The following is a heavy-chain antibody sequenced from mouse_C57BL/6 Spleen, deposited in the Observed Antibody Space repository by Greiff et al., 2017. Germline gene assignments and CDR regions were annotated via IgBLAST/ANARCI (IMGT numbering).Heavy chain of an antibody. Sequence: EVKLVESGGGLVKPGGSLKLSCAASGFTFSSYTMSWVRQTPEKRLEWVATISGGGGNTYYPDSVKGRFTISRDNAKNTLYLQMSSLRSEETALYDCARHDYYGSSYDYAMDDWGQGTSVTVSS. CDR2: ISGGGGNT. D-gene: IGHD1-1*01. CDR3: ARHDYYGSSYDYAMDD. J-gene: IGHJ4*01. V-gene: IGHV5-9*01. CDR1: GFTFSSYT.